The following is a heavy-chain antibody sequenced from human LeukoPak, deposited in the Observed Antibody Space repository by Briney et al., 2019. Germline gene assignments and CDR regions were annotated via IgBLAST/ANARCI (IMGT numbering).Heavy chain of an antibody. J-gene: IGHJ4*02. CDR2: IYSGGST. CDR3: VTPGPTVTGGFEY. CDR1: GYIVNGKY. V-gene: IGHV3-53*01. D-gene: IGHD4-17*01. Sequence: GGSLRLSCAVSGYIVNGKYMGWVRQAPGKGLEWVSVIYSGGSTYYTDSVKGRFTISRDNSKNTLYLQMNSLRVEDTAVYYCVTPGPTVTGGFEYWGQGTLVTVSS.